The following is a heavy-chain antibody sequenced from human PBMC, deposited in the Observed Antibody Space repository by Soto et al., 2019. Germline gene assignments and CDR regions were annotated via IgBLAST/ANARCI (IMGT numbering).Heavy chain of an antibody. CDR2: IYSGGST. CDR3: ARGYSGYDFSDY. J-gene: IGHJ4*02. CDR1: GFTVSSNY. Sequence: EVQLVESGGGLVQPGGSLRLSCAASGFTVSSNYMSWVRQAPGKGLEWVSVIYSGGSTYYADSVKGRFTISRDNSKNTLYLQMNSLRAEDTTVYYCARGYSGYDFSDYWGQGTLVTVSS. D-gene: IGHD5-12*01. V-gene: IGHV3-66*01.